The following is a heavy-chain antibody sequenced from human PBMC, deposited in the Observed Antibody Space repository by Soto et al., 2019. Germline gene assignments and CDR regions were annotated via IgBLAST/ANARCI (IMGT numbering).Heavy chain of an antibody. Sequence: GESLKISCKGSGFTFTSYWIAWVRQMPGKGLEWMGIIYPGDSDSSYSPSFQGQVTISADKSINTAYLHWSSLKASDTAIYYCAKNEGYCTTTTCSNFDHWGQGTLVTVSS. CDR2: IYPGDSDS. V-gene: IGHV5-51*01. J-gene: IGHJ4*02. CDR1: GFTFTSYW. D-gene: IGHD2-2*01. CDR3: AKNEGYCTTTTCSNFDH.